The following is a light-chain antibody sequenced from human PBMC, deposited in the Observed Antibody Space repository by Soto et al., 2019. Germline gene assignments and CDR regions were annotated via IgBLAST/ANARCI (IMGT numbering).Light chain of an antibody. J-gene: IGKJ2*01. CDR1: QTINIW. CDR2: KAS. V-gene: IGKV1-5*03. Sequence: DLQMTQSPSPLSASVGDRVTITCRASQTINIWLAWYQQKPGKAPKLLISKASNLESGVPSRVSGSGSGTEFTLTISSLQPDDFATYYCQQYKAYSYTFGQGTELVVK. CDR3: QQYKAYSYT.